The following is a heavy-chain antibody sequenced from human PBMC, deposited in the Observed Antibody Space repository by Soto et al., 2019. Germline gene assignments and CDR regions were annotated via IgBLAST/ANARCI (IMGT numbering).Heavy chain of an antibody. Sequence: GGSLRLSCAASGFTFSSYAMSWVRQAPGKGLEWVSAISGSGGSTYYADSVKGRFTISRDNSKNTLYLQMNSLRAEDTAVYYCATSPGSIVVVAYWGQGTLVTVSS. CDR3: ATSPGSIVVVAY. J-gene: IGHJ4*02. CDR2: ISGSGGST. D-gene: IGHD2-2*01. CDR1: GFTFSSYA. V-gene: IGHV3-23*01.